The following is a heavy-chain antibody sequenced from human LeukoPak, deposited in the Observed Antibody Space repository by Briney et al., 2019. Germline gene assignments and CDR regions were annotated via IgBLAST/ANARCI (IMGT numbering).Heavy chain of an antibody. J-gene: IGHJ4*02. CDR3: ARPPLPRPFSNYADY. CDR1: GFTLSRYS. Sequence: GGALRLSCAASGFTLSRYSMNCVRQAPGKGLEWVSHFSCCRSFIYKAHSGKGRFTISRDKAKNSLYLQMNSRRAEDTAVYYCARPPLPRPFSNYADYWGQGTLVTVSS. CDR2: FSCCRSFI. V-gene: IGHV3-21*01. D-gene: IGHD4-11*01.